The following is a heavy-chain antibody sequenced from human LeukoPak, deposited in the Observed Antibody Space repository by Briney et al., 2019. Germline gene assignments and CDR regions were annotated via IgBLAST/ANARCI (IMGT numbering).Heavy chain of an antibody. Sequence: ASVKVSCKASGYTLNDYGVSWVQHAPGQGLEWMGWISPYTGNTDYVHDLRGRVTVTADTSTNTVYMEVRSLRSDDTAVYYFTGEAENLPGVITILYWGQGTLVTVSS. D-gene: IGHD3-22*01. CDR2: ISPYTGNT. J-gene: IGHJ4*02. V-gene: IGHV1-18*01. CDR3: TGEAENLPGVITILY. CDR1: GYTLNDYG.